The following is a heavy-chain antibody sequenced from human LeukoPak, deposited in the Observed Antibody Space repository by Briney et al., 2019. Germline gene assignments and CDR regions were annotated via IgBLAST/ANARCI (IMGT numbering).Heavy chain of an antibody. J-gene: IGHJ4*02. CDR1: GGSISSYY. CDR2: IYYSGST. V-gene: IGHV4-59*01. D-gene: IGHD3-3*01. Sequence: SETLSLTCTVSGGSISSYYWSWIRQPPGKGLEWIGYIYYSGSTNYNPSLKSRVTISVDTSKNQFSLKQSSVTAADTAVYYCARAQRFLEWLFYDYWGQGTLVSVSS. CDR3: ARAQRFLEWLFYDY.